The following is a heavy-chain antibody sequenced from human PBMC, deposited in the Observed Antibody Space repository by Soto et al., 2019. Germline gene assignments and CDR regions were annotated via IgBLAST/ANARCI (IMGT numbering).Heavy chain of an antibody. CDR2: ISYDGSNK. CDR3: ASGYNEQQLVRPFDY. J-gene: IGHJ4*02. Sequence: SLRLSCAASGFTFSSYAMHWVRQAPGKGLEWVAVISYDGSNKYYADSVKGRFTISRDNSKNTLYLQMNSLRAEDTAVYYCASGYNEQQLVRPFDYWGQGTLVTVSS. D-gene: IGHD6-13*01. V-gene: IGHV3-30-3*01. CDR1: GFTFSSYA.